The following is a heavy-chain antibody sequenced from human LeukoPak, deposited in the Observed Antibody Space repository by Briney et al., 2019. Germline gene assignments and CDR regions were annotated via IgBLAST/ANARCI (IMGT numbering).Heavy chain of an antibody. CDR1: GYTFTSYS. CDR3: ARFLGGSYGMDV. Sequence: ASVKVSCKASGYTFTSYSMHWVCQAPGQRLEWMGWINAGNGNTKFSQKFQGRVTITRGTSASTAYMELSSLRSEDTAVYYCARFLGGSYGMDVWGQGTTVTVSS. V-gene: IGHV1-3*01. D-gene: IGHD1-26*01. CDR2: INAGNGNT. J-gene: IGHJ6*02.